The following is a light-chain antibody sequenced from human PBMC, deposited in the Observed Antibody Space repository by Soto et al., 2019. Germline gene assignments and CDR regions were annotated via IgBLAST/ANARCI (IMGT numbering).Light chain of an antibody. CDR1: QDIANF. CDR3: QQYDNFVLT. Sequence: DIQMTQSPSSLSASVGDRVSITCQASQDIANFLNWYQQKPGKAPKLLTYDASNLKTGVPSRFSGSGSGTDFTLTISSLQPEDIATYYCQQYDNFVLTFGGGTKVEIK. CDR2: DAS. J-gene: IGKJ4*01. V-gene: IGKV1-33*01.